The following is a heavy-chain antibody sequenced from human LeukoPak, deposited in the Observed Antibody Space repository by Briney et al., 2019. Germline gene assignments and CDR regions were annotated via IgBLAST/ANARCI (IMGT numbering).Heavy chain of an antibody. J-gene: IGHJ6*02. CDR1: GFTFDDYA. V-gene: IGHV3-9*01. CDR3: AKAQWLDPSDYYYGMDV. Sequence: GGSLRLSCAASGFTFDDYAMHWVRQAPGKGLEWVSGISWNSGSIGYADSVKGRFTISRDNAKNSLYLQMNSLRAEDTALYYCAKAQWLDPSDYYYGMDVWGQGTTVTVSS. CDR2: ISWNSGSI. D-gene: IGHD6-19*01.